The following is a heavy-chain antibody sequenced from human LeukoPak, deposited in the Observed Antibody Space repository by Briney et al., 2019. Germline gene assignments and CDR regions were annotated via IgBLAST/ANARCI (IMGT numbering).Heavy chain of an antibody. D-gene: IGHD6-19*01. J-gene: IGHJ4*02. V-gene: IGHV3-30*01. Sequence: PGGSLRLSCAASGFTFSSYAMHWVRQAPGKGLEWVAVISYDGSNKYYADSVKGRFTISRDNSKNTLYLQMNSLRAEDTALYYCAKVDSSGWGGGTFDYWGQGTLVTVSS. CDR1: GFTFSSYA. CDR3: AKVDSSGWGGGTFDY. CDR2: ISYDGSNK.